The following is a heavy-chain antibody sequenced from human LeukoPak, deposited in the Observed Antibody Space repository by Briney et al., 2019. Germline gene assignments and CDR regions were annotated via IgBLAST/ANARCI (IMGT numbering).Heavy chain of an antibody. J-gene: IGHJ3*02. CDR3: VRDSGMGLDAFDI. CDR1: GDSFSSNCAT. CDR2: TYYRSRWLN. Sequence: SQTLSLTCAISGDSFSSNCATWNCITQSPSRGLVGLERTYYRSRWLNDYEVPVKGLITVNPETSKNQFSLQLHSVSPEDTAVYYCVRDSGMGLDAFDIWGQGTMVTISS. V-gene: IGHV6-1*01. D-gene: IGHD3-10*01.